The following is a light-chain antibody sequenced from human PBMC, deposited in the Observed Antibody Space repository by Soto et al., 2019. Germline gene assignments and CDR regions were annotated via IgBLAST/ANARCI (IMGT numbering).Light chain of an antibody. CDR1: SSNIGSTHD. J-gene: IGLJ2*01. CDR2: GNT. CDR3: QSYDNNLEI. V-gene: IGLV1-40*01. Sequence: QSVLTQPPSVSGAPGQRVTISCTGRSSNIGSTHDVQWFQQLPGTAPKLLIYGNTNRPSGVPDRFSGSKSGTSASLAITGLQAEDEADYYCQSYDNNLEIFGGGTKLTVL.